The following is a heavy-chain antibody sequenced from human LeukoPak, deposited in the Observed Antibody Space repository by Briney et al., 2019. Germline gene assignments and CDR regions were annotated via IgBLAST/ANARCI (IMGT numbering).Heavy chain of an antibody. CDR2: IFYSGST. V-gene: IGHV4-39*01. Sequence: SETLSLXCTVSGDSISSSSYYWAWIRQPPGKGLEWIGSIFYSGSTFYNPSLKSRVTISVDTSKNQFSLKLSSVTAADTAVYYCARRRIVATLDYWGQGTLVTVSS. CDR3: ARRRIVATLDY. J-gene: IGHJ4*02. D-gene: IGHD5-12*01. CDR1: GDSISSSSYY.